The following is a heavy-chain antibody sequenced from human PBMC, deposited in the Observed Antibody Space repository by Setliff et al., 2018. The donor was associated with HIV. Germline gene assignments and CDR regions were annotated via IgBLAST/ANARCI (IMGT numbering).Heavy chain of an antibody. Sequence: GASVKVSCKASGYTFTTYDINWVRQATGQGLEWVGYINPNSGRTGYAQKFQGRVTMTWDTSISTVYMELSSLRSEDTAVYYCARELRRVDPWGQGTLVTVSS. CDR1: GYTFTTYD. CDR2: INPNSGRT. V-gene: IGHV1-8*02. J-gene: IGHJ5*02. CDR3: ARELRRVDP. D-gene: IGHD2-15*01.